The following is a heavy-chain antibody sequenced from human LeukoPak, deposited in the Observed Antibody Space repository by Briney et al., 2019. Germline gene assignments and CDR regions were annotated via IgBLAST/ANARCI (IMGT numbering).Heavy chain of an antibody. CDR3: AGGSRRDGYDY. V-gene: IGHV3-53*04. Sequence: GGSLRLSCAASGFTVSSNYMSWVRQAPGKGLEWVSVIYDDGDAYSADSVKGRFTISRHNSKNTLYLQMNSLRPEDTAVYYCAGGSRRDGYDYWGQGTLVTVSS. CDR1: GFTVSSNY. D-gene: IGHD5-24*01. J-gene: IGHJ4*02. CDR2: IYDDGDA.